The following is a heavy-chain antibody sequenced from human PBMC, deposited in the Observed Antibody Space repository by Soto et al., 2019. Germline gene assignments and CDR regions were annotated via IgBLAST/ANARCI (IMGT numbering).Heavy chain of an antibody. CDR3: ATRITVFGLLIPPFDP. J-gene: IGHJ5*02. CDR2: INHTGGT. D-gene: IGHD3-3*01. V-gene: IGHV4-34*01. Sequence: PSETLSLTCAVYGGSFNGYYWNWIRQPPGKGLEWIGEINHTGGTHYNPSLKSRVTMSVDTSKNQFSLWLSSLTAADTAIYYCATRITVFGLLIPPFDPWGQGTQVTSPQ. CDR1: GGSFNGYY.